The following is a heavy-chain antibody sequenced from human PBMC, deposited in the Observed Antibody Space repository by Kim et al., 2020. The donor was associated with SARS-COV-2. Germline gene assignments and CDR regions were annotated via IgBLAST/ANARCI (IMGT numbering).Heavy chain of an antibody. CDR3: ASLDSYYYDSSGYYEVGP. D-gene: IGHD3-22*01. J-gene: IGHJ5*02. Sequence: SETLSLTCAVYGGSFSGYYWSWIRQPPGKGLEWIGEINHSGSTNYNPSLKSRVTISVDTSKNQFSLKLSSVTAADTAVDYCASLDSYYYDSSGYYEVGPWGQGTLVTVSS. V-gene: IGHV4-34*01. CDR2: INHSGST. CDR1: GGSFSGYY.